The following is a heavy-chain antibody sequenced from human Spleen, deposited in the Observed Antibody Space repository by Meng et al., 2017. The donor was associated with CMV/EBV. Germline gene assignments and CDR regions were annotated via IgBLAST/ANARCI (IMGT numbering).Heavy chain of an antibody. CDR3: AREGGIAAAGIDY. CDR1: GGTFSCYS. V-gene: IGHV1-69*10. D-gene: IGHD6-13*01. J-gene: IGHJ4*02. Sequence: ASGGTFSCYSICWRRHAPGQGLWWMGGILPILGIANSALKFQGSVTVTADKSPSTAYMGLSSLGSEDTAVYYCAREGGIAAAGIDYWGQGTLVTVSS. CDR2: ILPILGIA.